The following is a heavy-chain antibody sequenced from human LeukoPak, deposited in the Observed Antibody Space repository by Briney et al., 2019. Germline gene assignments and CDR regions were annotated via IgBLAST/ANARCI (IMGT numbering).Heavy chain of an antibody. CDR2: IYYSGST. CDR3: ARDEASPYGDYGAFDI. CDR1: GVSISSYY. J-gene: IGHJ3*02. V-gene: IGHV4-59*01. D-gene: IGHD4-17*01. Sequence: SETLSLTCTVSGVSISSYYWSWIRQPPGKGLEWIGYIYYSGSTNYNPSLKSRVTISVDTSKNQFSLKLSSVTAADTAVYYCARDEASPYGDYGAFDIWGQGTMVTVSS.